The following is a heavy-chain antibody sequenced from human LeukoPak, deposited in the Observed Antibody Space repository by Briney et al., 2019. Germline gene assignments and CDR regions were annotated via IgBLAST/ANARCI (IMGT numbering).Heavy chain of an antibody. CDR1: GGSISSYY. CDR3: ARDAGWIQLWP. D-gene: IGHD5-18*01. V-gene: IGHV4-59*01. J-gene: IGHJ4*02. Sequence: SQTLSLTCTVSGGSISSYYWSWIRQPPGKGLEWIGYIYYSGSTNYNPSLKSRVTISVDTSKNQFSLKLSSETAADTAVYYCARDAGWIQLWPWGQGTLDTVSS. CDR2: IYYSGST.